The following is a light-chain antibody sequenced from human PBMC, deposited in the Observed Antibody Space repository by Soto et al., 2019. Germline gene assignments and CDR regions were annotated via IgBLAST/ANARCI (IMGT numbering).Light chain of an antibody. J-gene: IGKJ1*01. Sequence: DIPMTQSPSTLSASVGDRVTITCRASQSIRNYLAWYQQKAGKVPKLLIYAASTLQTGVPSRFSGTGSGRDFTLTISSLLLEDVATHYCLKSIHVRTSGQVAKVDIK. CDR3: LKSIHVRT. CDR2: AAS. CDR1: QSIRNY. V-gene: IGKV1-27*01.